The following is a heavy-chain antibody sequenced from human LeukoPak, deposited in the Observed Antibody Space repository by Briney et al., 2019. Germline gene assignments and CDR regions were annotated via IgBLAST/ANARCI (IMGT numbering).Heavy chain of an antibody. CDR1: GYTFTGYY. CDR2: INPNSGGT. CDR3: ASIPLGYCSSTSCPDY. V-gene: IGHV1-2*04. Sequence: ASVKVSCKASGYTFTGYYMHWVRQAPGQGLEWMGWINPNSGGTNYAQKFQGWVTMTRDTSISTAYMELSRLRSDDTAVYYCASIPLGYCSSTSCPDYWGQGTLVTVSS. J-gene: IGHJ4*02. D-gene: IGHD2-2*01.